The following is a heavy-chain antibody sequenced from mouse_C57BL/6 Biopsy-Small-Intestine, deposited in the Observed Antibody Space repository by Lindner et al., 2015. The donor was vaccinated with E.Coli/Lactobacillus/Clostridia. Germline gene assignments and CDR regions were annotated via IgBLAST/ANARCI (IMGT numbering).Heavy chain of an antibody. CDR3: ARGDYYGSSGFAY. J-gene: IGHJ3*01. Sequence: VQLQESGAELVKPGASVKYSCKASGYDLHKLRYKLGEQRPGQGLEWIGWIYPRDGSTKYNEKFKGKATLTVDTSSSTAYMELHSLTSEDSAVYFCARGDYYGSSGFAYWGQGTLVTVSA. CDR1: GYDLHKLR. CDR2: IYPRDGST. D-gene: IGHD1-1*01. V-gene: IGHV1-85*01.